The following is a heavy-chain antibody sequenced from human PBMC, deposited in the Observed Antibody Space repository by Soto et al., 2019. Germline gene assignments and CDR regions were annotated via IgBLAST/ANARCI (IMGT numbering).Heavy chain of an antibody. D-gene: IGHD4-17*01. V-gene: IGHV1-2*04. J-gene: IGHJ6*02. Sequence: QVQLVQSGADVKKPGASVKVSCKASGYTFTSYYVHWGRQPPGQGLEWMGWITPNTGGTNYAQKFQGWVTMTRDTSISTAYMELSRLRSDDTAMYYCARSEAVLRRQNYYYGMDVWGQGTTVTVSS. CDR1: GYTFTSYY. CDR2: ITPNTGGT. CDR3: ARSEAVLRRQNYYYGMDV.